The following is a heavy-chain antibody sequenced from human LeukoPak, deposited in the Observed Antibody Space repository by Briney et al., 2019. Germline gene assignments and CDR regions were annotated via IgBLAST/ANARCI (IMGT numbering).Heavy chain of an antibody. Sequence: PGGSLRLSCAASGFTFSSYAMSWVRQAPGKGLEWVSAISGSGGSTYYADSAKGRFTISRDNSKNTLYLQMNSLRAEDTAVYYCAKDWTAPQYSYGYYFDYWGQGTLVTVSS. CDR2: ISGSGGST. J-gene: IGHJ4*02. D-gene: IGHD5-18*01. CDR3: AKDWTAPQYSYGYYFDY. V-gene: IGHV3-23*01. CDR1: GFTFSSYA.